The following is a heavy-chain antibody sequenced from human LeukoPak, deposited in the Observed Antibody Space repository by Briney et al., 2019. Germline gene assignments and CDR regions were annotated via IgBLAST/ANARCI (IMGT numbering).Heavy chain of an antibody. CDR1: GYTFTAHY. CDR2: INPGDGGA. D-gene: IGHD3-22*01. CDR3: ARKAPHDTSGWYFDL. J-gene: IGHJ2*01. Sequence: ASVKVSCKASGYTFTAHYIHWVRQAPGQGLEWMGIINPGDGGASYAQKFQGRLTMSRDTSTSTLYMELSSLRSEDTATYYCARKAPHDTSGWYFDLWGRGTLVTVSS. V-gene: IGHV1-46*01.